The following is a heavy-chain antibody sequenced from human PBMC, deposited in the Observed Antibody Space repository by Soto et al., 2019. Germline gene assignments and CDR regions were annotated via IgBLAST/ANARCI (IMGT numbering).Heavy chain of an antibody. Sequence: QVQLVQSGAEVKKPGASVKVSCKASGYTFTTYYMHWVRQAPGQGLEWMGVINPSRGSTSNAQKFQSRVTVTTDTSTSTLYMELSSLISEDTAVYYCATVADGYNLGPSVDFDYWGQGTLVTVSS. V-gene: IGHV1-46*01. CDR1: GYTFTTYY. CDR2: INPSRGST. D-gene: IGHD5-12*01. J-gene: IGHJ4*02. CDR3: ATVADGYNLGPSVDFDY.